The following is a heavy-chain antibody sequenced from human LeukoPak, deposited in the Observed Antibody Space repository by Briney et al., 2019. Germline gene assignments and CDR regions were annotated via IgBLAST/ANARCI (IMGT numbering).Heavy chain of an antibody. CDR3: ARVQFYSSGYPSECMDV. J-gene: IGHJ6*03. CDR1: GFTFSSYG. D-gene: IGHD3-22*01. CDR2: IRYDGSNK. Sequence: GGSLRLSCAASGFTFSSYGMHWVRQAPGKGLEWVAFIRYDGSNKYYADSVKGRFTISRDNSKNTLYLQMNSLRAEDTAVYYCARVQFYSSGYPSECMDVWGKGTTVTVSS. V-gene: IGHV3-30*02.